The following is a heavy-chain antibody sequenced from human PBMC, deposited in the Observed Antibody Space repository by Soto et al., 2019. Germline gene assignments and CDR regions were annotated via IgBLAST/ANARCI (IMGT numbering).Heavy chain of an antibody. CDR3: ARGYGDYVLDY. CDR1: GGSISSYY. V-gene: IGHV4-59*08. D-gene: IGHD4-17*01. CDR2: IYYSGST. Sequence: QVQLQESGPGLVKPSETLSLTCTVSGGSISSYYWSWIRQPPGKGLEWIGYIYYSGSTNYNPSLKTRVTTSVDTSTNQFSLKLSSVTAADTAVYYCARGYGDYVLDYWGQGTLVTVSS. J-gene: IGHJ4*02.